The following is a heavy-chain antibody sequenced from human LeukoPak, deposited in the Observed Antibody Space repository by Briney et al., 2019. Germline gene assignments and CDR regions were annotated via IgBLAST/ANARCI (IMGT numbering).Heavy chain of an antibody. CDR3: ARGKVVAGTPGQNSWNY. J-gene: IGHJ4*02. CDR2: IHTSGST. CDR1: GGSISSYY. D-gene: IGHD6-19*01. V-gene: IGHV4-4*07. Sequence: SETLSLTCTVSGGSISSYYWNWIRQPAGKGLEWIGRIHTSGSTNYNPSLKSRITMSVDTSKNQFSLKLSSVTAADTAVYYCARGKVVAGTPGQNSWNYWGQGTLVTVSS.